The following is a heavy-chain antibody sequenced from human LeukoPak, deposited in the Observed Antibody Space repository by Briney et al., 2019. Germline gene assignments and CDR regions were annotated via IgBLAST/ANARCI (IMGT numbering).Heavy chain of an antibody. D-gene: IGHD3-10*01. V-gene: IGHV4-38-2*02. CDR2: IYHSGST. CDR1: GYSISSGYY. CDR3: ARDFHGSGSYADFDY. J-gene: IGHJ4*02. Sequence: PSETLSLTCTVSGYSISSGYYWGWIRQPPGKGLEWIGEIYHSGSTNYNPSLKSRVTISVDKSKNQFSLKLSSVTAADTAVYYCARDFHGSGSYADFDYWGQGTLVTVSS.